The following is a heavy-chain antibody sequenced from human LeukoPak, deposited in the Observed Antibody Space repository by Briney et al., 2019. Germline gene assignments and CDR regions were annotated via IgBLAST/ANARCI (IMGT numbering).Heavy chain of an antibody. D-gene: IGHD3-10*02. J-gene: IGHJ6*04. CDR1: GFTFSSYE. CDR2: ISSGSTI. Sequence: GGSLRLSCAASGFTFSSYEMNWVRQAPGKGLEWVSYISSGSTIYYADSVKGRFTISRDDAKNSLYLQMNSLRAEDTAVYYCAELGITMIGGVWGKGTTVTISS. CDR3: AELGITMIGGV. V-gene: IGHV3-48*03.